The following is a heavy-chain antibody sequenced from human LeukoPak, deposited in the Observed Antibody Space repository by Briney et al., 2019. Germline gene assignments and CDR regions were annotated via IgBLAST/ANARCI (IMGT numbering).Heavy chain of an antibody. D-gene: IGHD6-6*01. Sequence: PGGSLRLSCAASRFAFSTYWMSWVRQAPGKGLEWVANIKGDGSEKYYVDSVKGRFTIYRDNAKNSLYLQMNRLRAEDTAVYYCARDSPGSSRFYHYYGLDVWGQGTTVTVSS. CDR1: RFAFSTYW. J-gene: IGHJ6*02. V-gene: IGHV3-7*05. CDR3: ARDSPGSSRFYHYYGLDV. CDR2: IKGDGSEK.